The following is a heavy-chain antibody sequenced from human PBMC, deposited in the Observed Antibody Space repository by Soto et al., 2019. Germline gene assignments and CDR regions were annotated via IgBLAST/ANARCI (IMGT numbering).Heavy chain of an antibody. D-gene: IGHD1-1*01. Sequence: SLRLSCAASGFTFSSYGMHWVRQAPGKGLEWVAVISYDGSNKYYADSVKGRFTISRDNSKNTLYLQMNSLRAEDTAVYYCAKDRGGLQLYFDYWGQGTLVTVSS. CDR2: ISYDGSNK. CDR3: AKDRGGLQLYFDY. CDR1: GFTFSSYG. V-gene: IGHV3-30*18. J-gene: IGHJ4*02.